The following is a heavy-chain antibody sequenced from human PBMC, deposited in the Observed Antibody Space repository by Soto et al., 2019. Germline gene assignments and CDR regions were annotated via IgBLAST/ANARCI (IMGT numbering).Heavy chain of an antibody. V-gene: IGHV1-24*01. Sequence: ASVKVSCKVSGYTLTELSMHWVRQAPGKGLEWMGVFDPEDGETIYAQKFQGRVTMTEYTSTDTAYMELRSLRSDYTAVYYCAMMGIEVAEPPVWGQGTLVTVSS. CDR2: FDPEDGET. J-gene: IGHJ4*02. CDR1: GYTLTELS. D-gene: IGHD6-19*01. CDR3: AMMGIEVAEPPV.